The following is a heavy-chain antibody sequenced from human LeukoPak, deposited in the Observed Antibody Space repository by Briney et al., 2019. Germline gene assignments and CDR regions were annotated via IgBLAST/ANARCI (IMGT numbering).Heavy chain of an antibody. D-gene: IGHD6-6*01. CDR1: GYTFTGYY. V-gene: IGHV1-2*02. Sequence: ASVKVSCKASGYTFTGYYMHWVRQAPGQGLEWMGWINPNSGGTNYAQKFQGRVTMTRDTSISTAYMELSRLRSDDTAVYYCARDGYSSSVLPGNWFDPWGQGTLVTVSS. CDR3: ARDGYSSSVLPGNWFDP. CDR2: INPNSGGT. J-gene: IGHJ5*02.